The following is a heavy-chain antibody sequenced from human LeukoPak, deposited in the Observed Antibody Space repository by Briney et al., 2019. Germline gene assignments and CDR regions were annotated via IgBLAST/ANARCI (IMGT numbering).Heavy chain of an antibody. V-gene: IGHV3-30*02. Sequence: GGSLRLSCAASGFTFSSYGMHWVRQAPGKGLEWVAFIRYDGSNKYYADSVKGRFTISRDNSKNTLYLQMNSLRAEDTAVYYCAKMADSGYDFWRGFGFDYWGQGTLVTVSS. CDR1: GFTFSSYG. CDR3: AKMADSGYDFWRGFGFDY. J-gene: IGHJ4*02. CDR2: IRYDGSNK. D-gene: IGHD3-3*01.